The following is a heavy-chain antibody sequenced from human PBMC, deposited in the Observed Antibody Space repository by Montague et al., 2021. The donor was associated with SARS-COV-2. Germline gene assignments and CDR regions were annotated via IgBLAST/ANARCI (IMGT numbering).Heavy chain of an antibody. Sequence: SETLSLTCAVYGGSFSGCYWSWIRQPPGKGLEWIGEINHSGSINXXPSLKGRVTISVDTSKNQFSLKLSSVTAADTAVYYCARVPDYYDSSGYYFDAFDIWGQGTMVTVSS. V-gene: IGHV4-34*01. CDR3: ARVPDYYDSSGYYFDAFDI. CDR1: GGSFSGCY. D-gene: IGHD3-22*01. J-gene: IGHJ3*02. CDR2: INHSGSI.